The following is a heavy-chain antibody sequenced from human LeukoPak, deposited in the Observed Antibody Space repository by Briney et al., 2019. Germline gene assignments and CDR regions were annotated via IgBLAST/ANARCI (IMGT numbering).Heavy chain of an antibody. CDR2: TYSGGST. CDR3: ASHFVCSSTSCLDY. V-gene: IGHV3-53*01. CDR1: GFTVSSNY. J-gene: IGHJ4*02. D-gene: IGHD2-2*01. Sequence: PGGSLRLSCAASGFTVSSNYMTWVRQAPGKGLEWVSITYSGGSTYYADSVKGRFTISRDNSKNTLYLQMNSLRVEDTAAYYCASHFVCSSTSCLDYWGQGTLVTVSS.